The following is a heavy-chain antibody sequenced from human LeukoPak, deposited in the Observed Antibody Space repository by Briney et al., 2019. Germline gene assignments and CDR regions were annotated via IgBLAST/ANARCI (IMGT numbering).Heavy chain of an antibody. CDR1: GDSISSSSYY. CDR2: IYYSGST. V-gene: IGHV4-39*07. Sequence: SDTLSLTCTVSGDSISSSSYYWGWIRQPPGKGLEWIGSIYYSGSTYYNPSLKSRVTISVDTSKNQFSLKLSSVTAADTAVYYCARILPEIVVAPYFDYWGQGTLVTVSS. CDR3: ARILPEIVVAPYFDY. D-gene: IGHD3-22*01. J-gene: IGHJ4*02.